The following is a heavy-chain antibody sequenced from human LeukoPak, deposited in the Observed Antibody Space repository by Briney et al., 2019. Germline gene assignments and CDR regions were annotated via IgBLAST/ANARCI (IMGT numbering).Heavy chain of an antibody. V-gene: IGHV1-8*03. CDR2: INPNRGNT. CDR3: ARGLEHDYSNYYYYMDV. D-gene: IGHD4-11*01. Sequence: ASVKVSCKASGGTFSSYAISWVRQATGQGLEWIGWINPNRGNTGYTQKFQGRVTITRNTSISTAYMELSSLRSEDTAVYYCARGLEHDYSNYYYYMDVWGKGTTVTVSS. CDR1: GGTFSSYA. J-gene: IGHJ6*03.